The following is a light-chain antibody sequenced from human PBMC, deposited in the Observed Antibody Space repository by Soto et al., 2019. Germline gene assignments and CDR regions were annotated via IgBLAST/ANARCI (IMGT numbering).Light chain of an antibody. CDR1: SSDVGAYKY. V-gene: IGLV2-8*01. CDR3: SSFAGSNIVV. CDR2: EVT. J-gene: IGLJ2*01. Sequence: QSALTQPPSASGSPGQSVTISCTGTSSDVGAYKYVSWYQQYPGKAPKLMIYEVTKRPSGVPDRFSGSKSGNTASLTVSGLQTEDEADYYCSSFAGSNIVVFGGGTKVTVL.